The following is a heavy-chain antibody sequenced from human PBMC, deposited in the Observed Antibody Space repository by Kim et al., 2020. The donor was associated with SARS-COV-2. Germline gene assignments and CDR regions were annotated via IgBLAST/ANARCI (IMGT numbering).Heavy chain of an antibody. CDR3: AGGVAGDY. Sequence: GNGRYYGDSVKGRFNISRDNAKNSVYLQMNSLRAEDASVYYCAGGVAGDYWGQGALVTVSS. D-gene: IGHD6-13*01. J-gene: IGHJ4*02. CDR2: GNGR. V-gene: IGHV3-7*01.